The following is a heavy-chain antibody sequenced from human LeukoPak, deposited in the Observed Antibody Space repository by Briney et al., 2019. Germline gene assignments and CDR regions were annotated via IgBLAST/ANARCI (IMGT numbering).Heavy chain of an antibody. V-gene: IGHV1-2*02. CDR2: INPNSGGT. D-gene: IGHD3-22*01. Sequence: ASVKVSCKASGYTFTGYYMHWVRQAPGQGLEWMGWINPNSGGTNYAQKFQGRVTMTRDTSISTAYMELSRLRSDDTAVYYWAREHSSGYYFDASDIWGQGTMVTVSS. CDR1: GYTFTGYY. CDR3: AREHSSGYYFDASDI. J-gene: IGHJ3*02.